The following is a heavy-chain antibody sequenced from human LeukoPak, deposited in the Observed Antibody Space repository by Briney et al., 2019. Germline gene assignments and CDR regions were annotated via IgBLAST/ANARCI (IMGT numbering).Heavy chain of an antibody. J-gene: IGHJ4*02. CDR3: AREPSAVADDY. D-gene: IGHD6-19*01. Sequence: ASVTVSFKASGYSFSTFDINWVRQAPGQGPEWMGWMNPNSGNTGYAQKFQGRVTLTRSTSMTTAYMELSSLRSEDTAVYYCAREPSAVADDYWGQGTLVTVSS. CDR2: MNPNSGNT. V-gene: IGHV1-8*01. CDR1: GYSFSTFD.